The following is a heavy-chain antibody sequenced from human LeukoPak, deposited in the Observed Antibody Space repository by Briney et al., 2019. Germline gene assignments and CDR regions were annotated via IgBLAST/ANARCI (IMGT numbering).Heavy chain of an antibody. Sequence: PSETLSLTCTVSGGSISSYYWSWIRQPPGKGLEWIGYIYFSGSTNSNPSLKSRVTISVDTSKNQFSLKLSSVTAADTAVYYCARHYYYVSSGLFYYWGQGTLVTVSS. J-gene: IGHJ4*02. V-gene: IGHV4-59*01. D-gene: IGHD3-22*01. CDR3: ARHYYYVSSGLFYY. CDR2: IYFSGST. CDR1: GGSISSYY.